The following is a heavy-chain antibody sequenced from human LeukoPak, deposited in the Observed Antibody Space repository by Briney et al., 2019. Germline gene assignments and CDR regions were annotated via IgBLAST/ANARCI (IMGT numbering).Heavy chain of an antibody. Sequence: SETLSLTCTVSGGSISSSNSYWGWIRQPPGKGLEWIGSVYYSGNTYYNASLKSQVSISIDTSKNQFSLRLTSVTAADTAVYYCARQTGSGLFILPGGQGTLVTVSS. CDR1: GGSISSSNSY. J-gene: IGHJ4*02. V-gene: IGHV4-39*01. CDR2: VYYSGNT. CDR3: ARQTGSGLFILP. D-gene: IGHD3/OR15-3a*01.